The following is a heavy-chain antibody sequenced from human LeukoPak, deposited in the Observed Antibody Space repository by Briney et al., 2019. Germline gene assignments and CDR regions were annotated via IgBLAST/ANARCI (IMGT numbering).Heavy chain of an antibody. CDR1: GFTFSSDS. Sequence: PGGSLRLSCAASGFTFSSDSMNWVRQAPGKGLEWVSYIGESSSYTYYAKSVKGRFTISRDNAKNSLYLQMNSLRGEDTAVYYCARDDAATARASGMDVWGKGTTVTVSS. J-gene: IGHJ6*04. CDR3: ARDDAATARASGMDV. D-gene: IGHD6-6*01. V-gene: IGHV3-21*01. CDR2: IGESSSYT.